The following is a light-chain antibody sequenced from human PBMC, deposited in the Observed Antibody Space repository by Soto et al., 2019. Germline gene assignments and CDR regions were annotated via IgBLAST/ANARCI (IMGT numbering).Light chain of an antibody. CDR1: ERLSSVY. CDR3: QQYGGSPRIT. J-gene: IGKJ5*01. V-gene: IGKV3-20*01. CDR2: GAS. Sequence: EIVLTQSPGTLSLSPGEIATLSCRASERLSSVYLAWYQQRPGQPPRLLIYGASNRATGIPDRFSGSGSGTDFTLIINRLEPEDVAIYYCQQYGGSPRITFGQGTRLEIK.